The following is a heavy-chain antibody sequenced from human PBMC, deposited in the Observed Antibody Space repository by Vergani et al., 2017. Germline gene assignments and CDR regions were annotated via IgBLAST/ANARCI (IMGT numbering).Heavy chain of an antibody. V-gene: IGHV3-30*18. CDR2: ISYDGSNK. J-gene: IGHJ6*03. CDR3: VKDLRDSSSSFYMDV. D-gene: IGHD6-6*01. Sequence: VQLVESGGGLVKPGGSLRLSCAASGFTFSNAWMSWVRQAPGKGLEWVAVISYDGSNKYYADSVKGRFTISRDNSKNTLYLQMSSLRAEDTAVYYCVKDLRDSSSSFYMDVWGKGTTVTVSS. CDR1: GFTFSNAW.